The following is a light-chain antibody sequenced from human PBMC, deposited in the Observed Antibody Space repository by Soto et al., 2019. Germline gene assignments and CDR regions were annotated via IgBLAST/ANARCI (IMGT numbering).Light chain of an antibody. Sequence: DIHMTQSPASLSASVGDRVTITCRASQGISNYLNWYQQKPGKAPKLLIYDASNLETGVPSRFSGSGSGTEFTLTISSLQPDDFATYYCQHYNSYSEAFGQGTKVDI. V-gene: IGKV1-16*01. CDR3: QHYNSYSEA. J-gene: IGKJ1*01. CDR2: DAS. CDR1: QGISNY.